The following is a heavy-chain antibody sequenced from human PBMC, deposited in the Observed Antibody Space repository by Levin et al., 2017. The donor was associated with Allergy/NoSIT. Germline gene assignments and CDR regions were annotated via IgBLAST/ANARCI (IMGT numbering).Heavy chain of an antibody. V-gene: IGHV3-30-3*01. CDR1: GFTFSNYA. CDR2: ISDDGSSE. J-gene: IGHJ4*02. Sequence: GESLKISCAASGFTFSNYAMHWVRQAPGKGLEWVGVISDDGSSEFYTDSVKGRFTISRDNSKNRLYLQMDSLRAEDTALYYCVREIAEEGTWGQGTLVIVSS. D-gene: IGHD1-1*01. CDR3: VREIAEEGT.